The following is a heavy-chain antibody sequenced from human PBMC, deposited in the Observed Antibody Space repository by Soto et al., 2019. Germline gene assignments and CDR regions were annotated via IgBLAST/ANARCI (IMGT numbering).Heavy chain of an antibody. CDR1: GGTFSSYA. D-gene: IGHD6-13*01. CDR2: IIPIFGTA. J-gene: IGHJ4*02. CDR3: ARDHPSAGYSSSWYLFDY. Sequence: ASVKVSCKASGGTFSSYAISWVRQAPGQGLEWMGGIIPIFGTANYAQKFQGRVTITADESTSTAYMELSSLRSEDTAVYYCARDHPSAGYSSSWYLFDYWGQGTMVTVYS. V-gene: IGHV1-69*13.